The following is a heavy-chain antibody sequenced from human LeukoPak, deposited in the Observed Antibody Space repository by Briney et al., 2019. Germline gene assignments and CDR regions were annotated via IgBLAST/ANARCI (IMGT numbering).Heavy chain of an antibody. D-gene: IGHD2-2*02. V-gene: IGHV4-38-2*02. CDR2: INHSGST. J-gene: IGHJ5*02. Sequence: SETLSLTCTVSGYSISSGYYWGWIRQPPGKGLEWIGEINHSGSTNYNPSLKSRVTISVDTSKNQFSLKLSSVTAADTAVYYCASLYCSSTSCYRRRGWFDPWGQGTLVTVSS. CDR3: ASLYCSSTSCYRRRGWFDP. CDR1: GYSISSGYY.